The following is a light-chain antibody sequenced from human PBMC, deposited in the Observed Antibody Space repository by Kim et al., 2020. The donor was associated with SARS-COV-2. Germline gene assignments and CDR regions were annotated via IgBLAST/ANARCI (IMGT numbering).Light chain of an antibody. V-gene: IGKV1-9*01. Sequence: DIQLTHSPPFLSASVGDRVTITCRASQGISTYLAWYQQIPGKAPKLLIYRASTLQSGVPSRFSGSGSGTEFTLTISNLQPEDFAIYYWQQLNSHPWTFGQGTKVDVK. J-gene: IGKJ1*01. CDR3: QQLNSHPWT. CDR1: QGISTY. CDR2: RAS.